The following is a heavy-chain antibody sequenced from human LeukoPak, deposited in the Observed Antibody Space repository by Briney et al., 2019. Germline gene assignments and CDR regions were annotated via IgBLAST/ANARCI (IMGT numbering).Heavy chain of an antibody. CDR1: GFTFSDYA. V-gene: IGHV3-23*01. CDR2: ISGSGGTT. D-gene: IGHD3-16*01. CDR3: ARSGDYVAFDY. J-gene: IGHJ4*02. Sequence: GGSLRLSCAASGFTFSDYAMSWVRQAPGKGLEWVSAISGSGGTTYYADSVKGRFTISRDNSKNTLYLQMNSLRAEDTAVYYCARSGDYVAFDYWGQGTLVTVSS.